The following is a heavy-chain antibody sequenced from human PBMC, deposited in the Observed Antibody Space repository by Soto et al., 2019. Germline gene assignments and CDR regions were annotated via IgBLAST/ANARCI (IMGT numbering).Heavy chain of an antibody. CDR3: ARGPPSPRILGPTRGPWFDP. Sequence: TSETLSLTCSVSGGSLGSYYWTWIRQPPGKGLECIGHVYYSGRANYNPSLKSRVTMSLDTSKSQVSLKLRSVTAADAAVYYCARGPPSPRILGPTRGPWFDPWGQGILVTVSS. D-gene: IGHD1-26*01. J-gene: IGHJ5*02. V-gene: IGHV4-59*01. CDR1: GGSLGSYY. CDR2: VYYSGRA.